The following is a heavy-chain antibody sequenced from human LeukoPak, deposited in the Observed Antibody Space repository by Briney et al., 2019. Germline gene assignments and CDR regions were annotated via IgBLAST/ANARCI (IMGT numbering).Heavy chain of an antibody. D-gene: IGHD6-13*01. Sequence: GGTLRLSCAASGFTFTSFGMSWVRQAPGKGLEWVSAISGSGGSTYYADSVKGRFTISRDNSKNTLYLQMNSLRAEDTAVYYCAKVGPPYSSSWYYFDYWGQGTLVTVSS. CDR2: ISGSGGST. CDR1: GFTFTSFG. J-gene: IGHJ4*02. CDR3: AKVGPPYSSSWYYFDY. V-gene: IGHV3-23*01.